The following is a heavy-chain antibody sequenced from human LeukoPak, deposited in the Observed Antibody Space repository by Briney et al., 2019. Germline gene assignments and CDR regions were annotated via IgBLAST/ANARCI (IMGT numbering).Heavy chain of an antibody. CDR3: ARDPVDDYGDPGDY. D-gene: IGHD4-17*01. J-gene: IGHJ4*02. V-gene: IGHV4-34*01. CDR1: GGSFSGYY. CDR2: INHSGST. Sequence: SETLSLTCAVYGGSFSGYYWSWIRQPPGKGLEWIGEINHSGSTNYNPSLKSRVTISVDTSKNQFSLKLSSVTAADTAVYYCARDPVDDYGDPGDYWGQGTLVTVSS.